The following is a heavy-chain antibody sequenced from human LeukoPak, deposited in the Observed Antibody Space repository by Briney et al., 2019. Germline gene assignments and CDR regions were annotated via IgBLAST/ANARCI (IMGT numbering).Heavy chain of an antibody. CDR2: ISGSSSYT. V-gene: IGHV3-21*01. Sequence: NPGGSLRLSCAASGFTFSSYSMNWVRQAPGKGLEWVSSISGSSSYTYYADSVKGRFTISRDNAKNSLYLQMNSLRAEDTAVYYCARCRVFRIGTSCSTSDFWGRGTLVTVSS. CDR3: ARCRVFRIGTSCSTSDF. D-gene: IGHD2-2*01. J-gene: IGHJ4*02. CDR1: GFTFSSYS.